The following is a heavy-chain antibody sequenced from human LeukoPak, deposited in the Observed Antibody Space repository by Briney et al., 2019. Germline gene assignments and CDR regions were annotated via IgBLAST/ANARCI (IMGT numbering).Heavy chain of an antibody. D-gene: IGHD6-19*01. CDR1: GFTFSSYW. Sequence: GGSLRLSCAASGFTFSSYWMHWVRQAPGKGLVWVSRINSDGSSTSYADSVKGRFTVSRDNAKNTLYLQMNSLRAEDTAVYYCARAEYSSGWYGYWGQGTLVTVSS. CDR3: ARAEYSSGWYGY. CDR2: INSDGSST. V-gene: IGHV3-74*01. J-gene: IGHJ4*02.